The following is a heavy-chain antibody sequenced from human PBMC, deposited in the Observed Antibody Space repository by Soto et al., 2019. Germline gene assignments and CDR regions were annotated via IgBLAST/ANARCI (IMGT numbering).Heavy chain of an antibody. CDR3: ASSGYCSGGSCSHYYYYYMDV. D-gene: IGHD2-15*01. V-gene: IGHV1-69*13. CDR1: GGTFSSYA. J-gene: IGHJ6*03. CDR2: IIPIFGTA. Sequence: SVKVSCKASGGTFSSYAISWVRQAPGQGLEWMGGIIPIFGTANYAQKFQGRVTITADESTSTAYMELSSLRSEDTAVYYCASSGYCSGGSCSHYYYYYMDVWGKGTTVTVSS.